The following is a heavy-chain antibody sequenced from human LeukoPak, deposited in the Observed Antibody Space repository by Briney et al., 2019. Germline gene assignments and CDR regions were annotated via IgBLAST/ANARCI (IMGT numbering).Heavy chain of an antibody. J-gene: IGHJ4*02. D-gene: IGHD3-10*01. CDR3: ARGKVWYGELEDAYHFDS. CDR1: GGSFSDDY. CDR2: INHSGDT. V-gene: IGHV4-34*01. Sequence: PSETLSLTCAVSGGSFSDDYWTWIRQPPGKGLEWIGDINHSGDTNYNPSLKSRVTISLHTSKNQFSLKLSSVTAADTAVYYCARGKVWYGELEDAYHFDSWGQGTLVTVSS.